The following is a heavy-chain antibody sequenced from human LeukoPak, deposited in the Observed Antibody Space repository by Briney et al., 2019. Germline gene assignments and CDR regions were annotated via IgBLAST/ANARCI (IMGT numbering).Heavy chain of an antibody. V-gene: IGHV4-59*01. CDR3: ARVTPNCSGGSCYSRAFDI. CDR1: GGSISYYY. CDR2: IHYSGST. Sequence: PSETLSLTCTVSGGSISYYYWSWIRQPPGKGLDWIGYIHYSGSTNCNPSLESRVTISVDTSKRQISLKLISVSAADTAVYFCARVTPNCSGGSCYSRAFDIWGQGTMVTVSS. D-gene: IGHD2-15*01. J-gene: IGHJ3*02.